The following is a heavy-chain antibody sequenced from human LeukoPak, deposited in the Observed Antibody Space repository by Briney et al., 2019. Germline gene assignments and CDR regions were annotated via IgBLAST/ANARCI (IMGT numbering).Heavy chain of an antibody. CDR1: GFTFSSYT. V-gene: IGHV3-30*04. D-gene: IGHD5-18*01. J-gene: IGHJ4*02. Sequence: PGGSLRLSCAPSGFTFSSYTMHWVRQAPGKGLEWVAVISYDGSNKYNADSVKGRFTISRDNSKNTLYPQMNSLRAEDTAVYYCARGSGYSYGFTGRERTKSRLDYWGQGTLVTVSS. CDR2: ISYDGSNK. CDR3: ARGSGYSYGFTGRERTKSRLDY.